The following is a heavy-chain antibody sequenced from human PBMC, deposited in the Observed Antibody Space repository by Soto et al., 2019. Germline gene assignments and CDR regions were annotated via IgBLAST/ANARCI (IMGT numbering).Heavy chain of an antibody. D-gene: IGHD3-10*01. J-gene: IGHJ4*02. CDR2: ISGSGGST. V-gene: IGHV3-23*01. CDR3: AKGEALLWFVESDYFDY. Sequence: GGSLRLSCAASGFTFSSYAMSWVRQAPGKGLEWVSAISGSGGSTYYADSVKGRFTISRDNSKNTLYLQMNSLRAEDTAVYYCAKGEALLWFVESDYFDYWGQGTLVTVSS. CDR1: GFTFSSYA.